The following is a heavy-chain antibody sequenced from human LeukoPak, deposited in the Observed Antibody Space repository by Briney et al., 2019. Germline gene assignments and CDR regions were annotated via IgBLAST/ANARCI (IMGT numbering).Heavy chain of an antibody. Sequence: PGGSLRLSCAASGFTFSNYAMSWVRQAPGKGLEWVSAISGSGGSTYYADSVKGRFTISRDNSKNTLYLQMNSLRAEDTAVYYCAKDRRYYDSSGYPPGGFDYWGQGTLVTVSS. CDR2: ISGSGGST. J-gene: IGHJ4*02. CDR3: AKDRRYYDSSGYPPGGFDY. V-gene: IGHV3-23*01. CDR1: GFTFSNYA. D-gene: IGHD3-22*01.